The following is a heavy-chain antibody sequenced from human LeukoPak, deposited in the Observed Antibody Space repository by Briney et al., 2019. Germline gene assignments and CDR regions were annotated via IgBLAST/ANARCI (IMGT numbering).Heavy chain of an antibody. V-gene: IGHV3-30*04. CDR1: GFTFSAYG. Sequence: GGSLRLSCAVSGFTFSAYGMHWVREAPGKGLEWVAVISYDGSYQDYEDSVKGRFTVSRDSSRNTLFLQLNSLRPEDTGLYYCARERRRDGYNYKDYWGQGTRVSVSS. J-gene: IGHJ4*02. D-gene: IGHD5-24*01. CDR2: ISYDGSYQ. CDR3: ARERRRDGYNYKDY.